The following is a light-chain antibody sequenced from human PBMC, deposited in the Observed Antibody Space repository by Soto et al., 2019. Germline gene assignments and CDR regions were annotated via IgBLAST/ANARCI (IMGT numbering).Light chain of an antibody. Sequence: EIVLTQSPGTLSLSPGEGATLSCRASQSISSNFLAWYQQKRGQAPRLLIHGASNRATGIPDRFSGSGSGTDFTLTIRSLEPEDFAVYYCQQRSNWPPITFGQGTRREI. CDR1: QSISSNF. CDR3: QQRSNWPPIT. V-gene: IGKV3D-20*02. CDR2: GAS. J-gene: IGKJ5*01.